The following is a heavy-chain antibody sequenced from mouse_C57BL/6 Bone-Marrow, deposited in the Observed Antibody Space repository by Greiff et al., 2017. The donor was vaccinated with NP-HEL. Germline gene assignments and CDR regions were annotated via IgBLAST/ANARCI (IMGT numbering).Heavy chain of an antibody. Sequence: QVQLQQSGAELARPGASVKMSCKASGYTFTSYTMHWVKQRPGQGLEWIGYINPSSGYTKYNQKFKDKATLTADKSSSTAYMQLSSLTSEDSAVYYCARKVLRPYWYFDVWGTGTTVTVSS. V-gene: IGHV1-4*01. CDR3: ARKVLRPYWYFDV. J-gene: IGHJ1*03. CDR2: INPSSGYT. CDR1: GYTFTSYT. D-gene: IGHD1-2*01.